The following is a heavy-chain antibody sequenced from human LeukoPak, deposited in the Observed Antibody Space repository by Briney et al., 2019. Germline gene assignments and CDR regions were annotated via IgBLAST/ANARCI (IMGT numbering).Heavy chain of an antibody. CDR3: ARSRRGIAAAGTSYYFDY. CDR1: GGTFTSYD. Sequence: ASVKVSCKASGGTFTSYDINWVRQATGQGLEWMGWMNPNSGNTGYAQKFQGRVTITRNTSKSTAYMELSSLRSEDTAVYYCARSRRGIAAAGTSYYFDYWGQGTLVTVSS. D-gene: IGHD6-13*01. J-gene: IGHJ4*02. V-gene: IGHV1-8*03. CDR2: MNPNSGNT.